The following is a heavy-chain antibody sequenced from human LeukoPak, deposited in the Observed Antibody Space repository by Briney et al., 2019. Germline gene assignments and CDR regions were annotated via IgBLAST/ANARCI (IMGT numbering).Heavy chain of an antibody. D-gene: IGHD3-22*01. CDR2: ISSSSSYI. V-gene: IGHV3-21*01. CDR3: ARDFYDSSGYYYRFDY. Sequence: PGGSLRLSCAASGFTFSSYSMNWVRQAPGKGVEWVSSISSSSSYIYYADSVKGRFTISRDNAKNSLYLQMNSLRAEDTAVYYCARDFYDSSGYYYRFDYWGQGTLVTVSS. CDR1: GFTFSSYS. J-gene: IGHJ4*02.